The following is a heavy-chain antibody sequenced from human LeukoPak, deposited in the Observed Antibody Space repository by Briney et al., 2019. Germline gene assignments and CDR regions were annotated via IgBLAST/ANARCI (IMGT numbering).Heavy chain of an antibody. Sequence: GGSLRLSCAASGFTFSNYAMSWVRQAPGKGLEWVSVISDSGGTTYYADSVKGRLTISRDNSKNTLYLEMNSLRAEDTAVYYCAKGCDSSGYSCSDYWGQGTLVTVSS. D-gene: IGHD3-22*01. CDR1: GFTFSNYA. CDR3: AKGCDSSGYSCSDY. CDR2: ISDSGGTT. V-gene: IGHV3-23*01. J-gene: IGHJ4*02.